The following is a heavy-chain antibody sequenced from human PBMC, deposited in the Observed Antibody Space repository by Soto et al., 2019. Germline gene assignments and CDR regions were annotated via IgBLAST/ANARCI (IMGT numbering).Heavy chain of an antibody. Sequence: EVQLVESGGGLVQPGGSLRLSCAASGFTFSSYEMNWVRQAPGKGLEWVSYISSSGSTIYYADSVKGRFTISRDNAKNSLYLQMNSLRAEDTAVYYCARDQLWLPAVYDYWGQGTLVTVSS. CDR1: GFTFSSYE. D-gene: IGHD5-18*01. CDR2: ISSSGSTI. V-gene: IGHV3-48*03. CDR3: ARDQLWLPAVYDY. J-gene: IGHJ4*02.